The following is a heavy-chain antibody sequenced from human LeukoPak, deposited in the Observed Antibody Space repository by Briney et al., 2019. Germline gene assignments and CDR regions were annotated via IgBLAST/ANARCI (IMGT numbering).Heavy chain of an antibody. V-gene: IGHV4-31*03. CDR2: IYYSGST. J-gene: IGHJ4*02. CDR3: ARIYSSGWYPKFDY. CDR1: GGSISSGGYY. Sequence: SETLSLTCTVSGGSISSGGYYWSWVRQHPGKGLEWIGYIYYSGSTYYNPSLKSRVTISVDTSKNQFSLKLSSVTAADTAVYYCARIYSSGWYPKFDYWGQGTLVTVSA. D-gene: IGHD6-19*01.